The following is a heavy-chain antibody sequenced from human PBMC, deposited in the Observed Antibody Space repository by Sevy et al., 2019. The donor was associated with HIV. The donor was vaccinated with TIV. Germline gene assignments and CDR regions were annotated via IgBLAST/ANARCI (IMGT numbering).Heavy chain of an antibody. J-gene: IGHJ6*02. V-gene: IGHV3-7*01. Sequence: GGCLRLSCVASGFIVNNYWMTWVRQAPGKGLEWVANIKDDGSEKYYVGSVKGRFTISRDDAENSLFLQMNRLRVEDTAIYYCAKFKKRPHVWLPGGLDVWGQGTTVTVSS. CDR2: IKDDGSEK. CDR3: AKFKKRPHVWLPGGLDV. D-gene: IGHD3-16*01. CDR1: GFIVNNYW.